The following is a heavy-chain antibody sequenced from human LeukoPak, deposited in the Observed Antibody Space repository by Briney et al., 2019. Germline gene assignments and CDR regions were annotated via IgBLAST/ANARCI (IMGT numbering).Heavy chain of an antibody. CDR2: INYSGST. J-gene: IGHJ5*02. CDR1: GGSFSGYY. CDR3: ARGRISSSWYHNDKNWFDP. Sequence: PSETLSLTCAVYGGSFSGYYWSWIRQPPGKGLEWIGEINYSGSTNYNPSLKSRVTISVDTSKNQFSLKLSSVTAADTAVYYCARGRISSSWYHNDKNWFDPWGQGTLVTVSS. D-gene: IGHD6-13*01. V-gene: IGHV4-34*01.